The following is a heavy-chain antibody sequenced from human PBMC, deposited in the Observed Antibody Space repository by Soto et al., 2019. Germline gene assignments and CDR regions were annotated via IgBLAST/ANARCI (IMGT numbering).Heavy chain of an antibody. CDR2: MNPGSGDT. J-gene: IGHJ5*02. V-gene: IGHV1-8*01. D-gene: IGHD3-16*01. CDR3: ARMATFGSLNWFDP. Sequence: ASVKVSCKASGYSFTSNDVSWVRQATGQGLEWMGWMNPGSGDTGYAQKFQGRVTMTRDISTATAYMELSSLRSDDTATYYCARMATFGSLNWFDPWGQGTLDTVS. CDR1: GYSFTSND.